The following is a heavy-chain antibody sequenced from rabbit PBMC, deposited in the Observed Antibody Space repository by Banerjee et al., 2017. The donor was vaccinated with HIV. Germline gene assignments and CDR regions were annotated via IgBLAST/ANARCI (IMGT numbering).Heavy chain of an antibody. CDR1: GFDFSSYG. J-gene: IGHJ6*01. CDR3: ARSNTYYGMDL. CDR2: IGYVGDT. Sequence: QEQLEESGGDLVKPGASLKLSCKASGFDFSSYGVSWVRQAPGKGLEWIGCIGYVGDTYYASWVNGRFTISSDNAQNTVDLQMNSLTAADTATYFCARSNTYYGMDLWGPGTLVTVS. V-gene: IGHV1S8*01.